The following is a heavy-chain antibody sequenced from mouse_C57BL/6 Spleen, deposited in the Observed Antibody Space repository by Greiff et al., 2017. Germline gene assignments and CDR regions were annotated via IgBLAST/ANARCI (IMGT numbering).Heavy chain of an antibody. D-gene: IGHD2-5*01. CDR3: ATSSNAYYFDY. CDR2: INPSSGYT. Sequence: QVQLQQSGAELAKPGASVKLSCKASGYTFTSYWMHWVKQRPGQGLEWIGYINPSSGYTKYNQKFKDKATLTADKSSSTAYLQLSSLTYEDSAVYYCATSSNAYYFDYWGQGTPLTVSS. J-gene: IGHJ2*01. V-gene: IGHV1-7*01. CDR1: GYTFTSYW.